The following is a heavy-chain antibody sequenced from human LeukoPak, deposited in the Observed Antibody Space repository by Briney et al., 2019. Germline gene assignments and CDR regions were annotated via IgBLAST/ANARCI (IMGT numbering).Heavy chain of an antibody. CDR2: ISGSGGTT. J-gene: IGHJ4*02. Sequence: PGRSLRLSCAASGFTFNGYAMSWVRQVPGKGLEWVSTISGSGGTTYYADSLKGRFTISRDNSKNMLFLQMNSLRAEDTAIYYCAKEDGGSGWYEPVEYWGQGTLVTVSS. CDR1: GFTFNGYA. V-gene: IGHV3-23*01. D-gene: IGHD6-19*01. CDR3: AKEDGGSGWYEPVEY.